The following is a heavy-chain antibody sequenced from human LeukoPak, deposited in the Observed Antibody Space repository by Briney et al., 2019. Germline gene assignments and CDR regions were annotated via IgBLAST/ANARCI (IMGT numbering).Heavy chain of an antibody. D-gene: IGHD6-19*01. CDR3: ARDSSGWYQENYFDY. CDR1: GFTFSSYG. V-gene: IGHV3-33*01. CDR2: IWYDGSNK. J-gene: IGHJ4*02. Sequence: GGSLRLSCAASGFTFSSYGMHWVRQAPGKGLEWVAVIWYDGSNKYYADSVKGRFTISRDNSKNTLYLQINSLRAEDTAVYYCARDSSGWYQENYFDYRGQGTLVTVSS.